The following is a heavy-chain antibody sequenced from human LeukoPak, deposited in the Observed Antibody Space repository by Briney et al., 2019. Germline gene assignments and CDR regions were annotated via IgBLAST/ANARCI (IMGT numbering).Heavy chain of an antibody. J-gene: IGHJ4*02. Sequence: GGSLRLSCAASGFTFNNYGMNWVRQAPGKGLEWVSSISSRSSYIDYADSLKGRFTISRDNAKNSLYLQMNSLRAEDTAVYYCARGKEPVAGSLSHFDYWGQGTLVTVSS. CDR1: GFTFNNYG. V-gene: IGHV3-21*01. CDR3: ARGKEPVAGSLSHFDY. CDR2: ISSRSSYI. D-gene: IGHD6-19*01.